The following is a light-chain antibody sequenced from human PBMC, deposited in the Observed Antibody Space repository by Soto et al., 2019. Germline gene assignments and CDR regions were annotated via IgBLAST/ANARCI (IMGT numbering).Light chain of an antibody. Sequence: QSSLAQPASVSGSAGQTITISCTCTSSDVGAYNSVSWYQQHPHKAPQVIIYKGTQRPSGVSNRFSGSTSGNAASLTISGLQAADEADYFCCSSAPESTYVFGSGTKVTVL. CDR3: CSSAPESTYV. CDR1: SSDVGAYNS. J-gene: IGLJ1*01. V-gene: IGLV2-23*01. CDR2: KGT.